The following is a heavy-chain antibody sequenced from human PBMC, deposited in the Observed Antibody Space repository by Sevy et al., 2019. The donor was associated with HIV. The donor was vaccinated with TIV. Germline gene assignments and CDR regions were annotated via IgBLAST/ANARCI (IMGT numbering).Heavy chain of an antibody. Sequence: GGSLRLSCAASGFTFSSYAMHWVRQAPGKGLEWVAVISYDGSNKYYADSVKGRFTISRDNSKNTLYLQMNSLRAEDTAVYYCAKINMVRGVVGGFDYWGQGTLVTVSS. CDR2: ISYDGSNK. D-gene: IGHD3-10*01. CDR3: AKINMVRGVVGGFDY. CDR1: GFTFSSYA. J-gene: IGHJ4*02. V-gene: IGHV3-30-3*02.